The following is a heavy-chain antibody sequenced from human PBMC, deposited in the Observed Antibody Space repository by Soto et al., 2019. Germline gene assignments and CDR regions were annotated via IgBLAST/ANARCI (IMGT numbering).Heavy chain of an antibody. CDR3: ASRARITGTTGDAFDI. CDR1: GGTFSSYA. Sequence: SVKVSCKASGGTFSSYAISWVRQAPGQGLEWMGGIIPIFGTANYAQKFQGRVTITADESTSTAYMELSSLRSEDTAVYYCASRARITGTTGDAFDIWGQGTMVTVSS. J-gene: IGHJ3*02. V-gene: IGHV1-69*13. CDR2: IIPIFGTA. D-gene: IGHD1-20*01.